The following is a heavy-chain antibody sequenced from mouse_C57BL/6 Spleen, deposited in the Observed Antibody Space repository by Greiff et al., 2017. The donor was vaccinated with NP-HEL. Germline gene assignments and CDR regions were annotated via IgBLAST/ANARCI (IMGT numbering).Heavy chain of an antibody. V-gene: IGHV5-17*01. CDR1: GFTFSDYG. CDR2: ISSGSSTI. Sequence: EVKLEESGGGLVKPGGSLKLSCAASGFTFSDYGMHWVRQAPEKGLEWVAYISSGSSTIYYADTVKGRFTISRDNAKNTLFLQMTSLRSEDTAMYYCARDSSGDGYYAMDYWGQGTSVTVSS. J-gene: IGHJ4*01. CDR3: ARDSSGDGYYAMDY. D-gene: IGHD3-2*02.